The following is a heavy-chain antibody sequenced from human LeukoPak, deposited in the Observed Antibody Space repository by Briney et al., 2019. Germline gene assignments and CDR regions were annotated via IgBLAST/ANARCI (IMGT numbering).Heavy chain of an antibody. D-gene: IGHD6-13*01. CDR1: GITFRSDV. CDR2: ISGSGDST. V-gene: IGHV3-23*01. J-gene: IGHJ6*02. Sequence: GGSLRLSCAASGITFRSDVMSWVRQAPGKGLEWVSGISGSGDSTYYADSVEGRFTISRDNSKNTLYLQMNSLRAEDTAVYYCAKGNRVAAAGYYYYGMDVWGQGTTVTVSS. CDR3: AKGNRVAAAGYYYYGMDV.